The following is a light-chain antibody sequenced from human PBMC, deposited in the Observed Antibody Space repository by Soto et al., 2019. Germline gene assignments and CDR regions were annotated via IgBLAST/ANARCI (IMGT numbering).Light chain of an antibody. Sequence: ILMTQSPATLSVSPGERATLSCRASQSVSSNLAWYQQKPGQGPRLLIYGASTRATGIPARFSGSGSGTEFTRTISSLQSEDCAVYFCQQYNDWPRTFGQGTKVEIK. V-gene: IGKV3-15*01. J-gene: IGKJ1*01. CDR2: GAS. CDR3: QQYNDWPRT. CDR1: QSVSSN.